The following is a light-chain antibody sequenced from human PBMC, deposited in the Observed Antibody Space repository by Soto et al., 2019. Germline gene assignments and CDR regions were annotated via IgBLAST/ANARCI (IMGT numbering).Light chain of an antibody. CDR2: DVT. Sequence: QSALTQPPSASGSPGQSVTISCTGTSSDVGGYNYVSWYQQHPGKAPKLVIFDVTEPPSGVPDRFSGSKSGNTASLTVSGLQSEDEADYYCSSYAVSNNLVVFGGGTKLTVL. CDR3: SSYAVSNNLVV. J-gene: IGLJ2*01. CDR1: SSDVGGYNY. V-gene: IGLV2-8*01.